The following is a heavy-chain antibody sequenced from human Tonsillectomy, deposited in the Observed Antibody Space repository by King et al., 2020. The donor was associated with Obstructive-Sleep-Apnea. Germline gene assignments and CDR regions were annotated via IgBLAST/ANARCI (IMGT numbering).Heavy chain of an antibody. CDR1: GFTFDDYA. V-gene: IGHV3-9*01. J-gene: IGHJ6*02. CDR2: ISWNSGSI. CDR3: AKDMGWGYYYYGMDV. D-gene: IGHD1-26*01. Sequence: QLVQSGGGLVQPGRSLRLSCAASGFTFDDYAMHWVRQAPGKGLEWVSGISWNSGSIGYADSVKGRFTISRDNAKNSLYLQMNSLRAEDTALYYCAKDMGWGYYYYGMDVWGQGTTVTVSS.